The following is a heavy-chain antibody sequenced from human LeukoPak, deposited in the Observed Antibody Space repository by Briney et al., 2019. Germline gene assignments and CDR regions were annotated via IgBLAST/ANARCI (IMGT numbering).Heavy chain of an antibody. J-gene: IGHJ5*02. D-gene: IGHD6-13*01. CDR2: INHSGST. CDR1: GGSFSGYY. CDR3: ARKGGGQLVNTRRWFDP. V-gene: IGHV4-34*01. Sequence: SETLSLTCAVYGGSFSGYYWSWIRQPPGKSLEWIGEINHSGSTNYNPSLKSRVNISVDTSKNQLSLRLSSVTAADTAVYYCARKGGGQLVNTRRWFDPWGQGTLVTVSS.